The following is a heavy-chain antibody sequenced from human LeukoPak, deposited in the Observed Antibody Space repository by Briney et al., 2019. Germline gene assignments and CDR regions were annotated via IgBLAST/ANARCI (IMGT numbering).Heavy chain of an antibody. D-gene: IGHD3-22*01. Sequence: SETLSLTCTVSGGSISSYYWSWIRQPPGKGLEWIGYIYYSGSTYYNPSLKSRVTISVDTSKNQFSLKLSSVTAADTAVYYCARDVDGAPYYYDSTRSGDFDYWGQGTLVTVSS. CDR1: GGSISSYY. CDR3: ARDVDGAPYYYDSTRSGDFDY. V-gene: IGHV4-4*08. CDR2: IYYSGST. J-gene: IGHJ4*02.